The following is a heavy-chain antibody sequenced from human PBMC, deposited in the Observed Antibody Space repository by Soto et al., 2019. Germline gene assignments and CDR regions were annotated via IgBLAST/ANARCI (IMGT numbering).Heavy chain of an antibody. CDR2: VSAYNGNI. V-gene: IGHV1-18*01. J-gene: IGHJ4*02. Sequence: GASVKVSCKASGYTFTNYGIIWVRQAPGQGLEWMGWVSAYNGNINYVQKLQGRVTMTTDTSTSTAYMEMRSLRSDDTAFYYCARHVNLPLAGTGFDSWGRGTLVTVSS. D-gene: IGHD6-19*01. CDR1: GYTFTNYG. CDR3: ARHVNLPLAGTGFDS.